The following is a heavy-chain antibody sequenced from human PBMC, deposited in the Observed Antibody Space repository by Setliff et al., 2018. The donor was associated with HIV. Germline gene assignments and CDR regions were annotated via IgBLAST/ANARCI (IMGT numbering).Heavy chain of an antibody. J-gene: IGHJ6*02. V-gene: IGHV3-48*01. Sequence: GGSLRLSCAASGFTFSPYSMNWVRQAPGKGLEWISYNGIINGAKHYADSMEGRFTISRDDAKNSLYLQMNSLRAEDTAVYYCARGVRGVVNGMDVWGQGTTVTVSS. CDR3: ARGVRGVVNGMDV. D-gene: IGHD3-10*01. CDR2: NGIINGAK. CDR1: GFTFSPYS.